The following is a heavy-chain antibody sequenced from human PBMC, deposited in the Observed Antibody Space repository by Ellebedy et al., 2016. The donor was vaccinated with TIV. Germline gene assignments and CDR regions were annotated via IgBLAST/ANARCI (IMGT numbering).Heavy chain of an antibody. CDR3: ARDSEPRIGPLSPDY. D-gene: IGHD3/OR15-3a*01. V-gene: IGHV1-69*06. Sequence: SVKVSXXASGGTFSSYAISWVRQAPGQGLEWMGGIIPIFGTANYAQKFQGRVTITADKSTSTAYMELSSLRSEDMAVYYCARDSEPRIGPLSPDYWGQGTLVTVSS. J-gene: IGHJ4*02. CDR1: GGTFSSYA. CDR2: IIPIFGTA.